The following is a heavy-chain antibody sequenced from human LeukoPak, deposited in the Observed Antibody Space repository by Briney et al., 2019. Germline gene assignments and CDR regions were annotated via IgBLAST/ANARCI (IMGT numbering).Heavy chain of an antibody. J-gene: IGHJ4*02. Sequence: GGSLRLSCAASGFTFTRYTMHWVRQAPGRGLEWVAVVLYDGSNKYYADSVKGRFTLSRDNSKNTLSLQMNTLRAEDTAVYYCARDNYGGILDFWGQGTLVTVSS. D-gene: IGHD2-21*01. CDR3: ARDNYGGILDF. V-gene: IGHV3-30*04. CDR1: GFTFTRYT. CDR2: VLYDGSNK.